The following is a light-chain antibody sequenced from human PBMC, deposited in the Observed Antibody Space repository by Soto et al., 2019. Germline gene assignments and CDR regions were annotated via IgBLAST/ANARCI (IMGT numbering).Light chain of an antibody. CDR2: AAS. CDR3: QQSNSIPHT. Sequence: DIQMTQSPSSLSASVGDRVTITCRASQSISSYLNWYQQKPGKAPKLLIYAASSLQSGFPSRFTGSGSGTDFTLTTSSLQPEDFATYYCQQSNSIPHTFGQGTKLEIK. V-gene: IGKV1-39*01. J-gene: IGKJ2*01. CDR1: QSISSY.